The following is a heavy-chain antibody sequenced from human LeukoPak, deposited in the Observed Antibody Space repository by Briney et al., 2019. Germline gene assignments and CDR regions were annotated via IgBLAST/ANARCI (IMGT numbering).Heavy chain of an antibody. CDR2: IRYDGSNK. CDR1: GFTFSSYG. D-gene: IGHD2-2*01. V-gene: IGHV3-30*02. CDR3: ASRYCSSTSCYPHYFDY. Sequence: HPGGSLRLSCAASGFTFSSYGMHWVRQAPGKGLEWVAFIRYDGSNKYYADSVKGRFTISRDNAKNSLYLQMNSLRAEDTAVYYCASRYCSSTSCYPHYFDYWGQGTLATVSS. J-gene: IGHJ4*02.